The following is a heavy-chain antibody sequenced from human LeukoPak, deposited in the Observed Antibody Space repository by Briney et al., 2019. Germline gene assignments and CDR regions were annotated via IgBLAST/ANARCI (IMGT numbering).Heavy chain of an antibody. CDR3: AKVVSGYHFDY. CDR1: GFTFSSYG. CDR2: ISGSGGNT. Sequence: GGSLRLSCAASGFTFSSYGMSWVRRAPGKGPEWVSGISGSGGNTYYADSVKGRYTISRDNSQNTLYLQMNTLRAEDTAVYYCAKVVSGYHFDYWGQGTLVTVSS. D-gene: IGHD5-12*01. V-gene: IGHV3-23*01. J-gene: IGHJ4*02.